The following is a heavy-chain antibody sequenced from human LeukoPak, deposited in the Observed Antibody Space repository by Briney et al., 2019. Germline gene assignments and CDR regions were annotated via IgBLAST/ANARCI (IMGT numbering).Heavy chain of an antibody. V-gene: IGHV1-8*01. CDR1: GYTFTNYD. D-gene: IGHD6-6*01. CDR2: MNPNSGNT. CDR3: ARGDQHVEYSSSPFDY. J-gene: IGHJ4*02. Sequence: ASVKVSYKASGYTFTNYDINWVRQAAGQGLEWMGWMNPNSGNTVYAQKFQGRVTMTRNTSISTAYMELSSLRSEDTAVYYCARGDQHVEYSSSPFDYWGQGTLVTVSS.